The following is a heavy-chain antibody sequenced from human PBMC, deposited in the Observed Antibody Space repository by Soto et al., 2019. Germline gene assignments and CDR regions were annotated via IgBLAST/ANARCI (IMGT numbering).Heavy chain of an antibody. D-gene: IGHD3-22*01. Sequence: QVQLQESGPGLVKPSETLSLTCTVSGGSISSYYWSWIRQPPGKGLEWIGYIYYSGSTNYNPSLKIRVTISVDTSKNQFSLKLSSVTAADTAVYYCARATNTHYYDSSAQGFDPWGQGTLVTVSS. CDR3: ARATNTHYYDSSAQGFDP. CDR2: IYYSGST. CDR1: GGSISSYY. J-gene: IGHJ5*02. V-gene: IGHV4-59*01.